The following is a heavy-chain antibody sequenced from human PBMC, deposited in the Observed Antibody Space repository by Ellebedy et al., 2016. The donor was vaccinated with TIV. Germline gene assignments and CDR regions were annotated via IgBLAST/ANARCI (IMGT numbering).Heavy chain of an antibody. CDR2: ISYDGGNQ. V-gene: IGHV3-30-3*01. J-gene: IGHJ4*02. CDR3: ATQYSTGSDY. D-gene: IGHD2-8*02. Sequence: GESLKISCTASGFIFSSYVMHWVRQAPGKGLEWVAAISYDGGNQYFADSVKGRFTISRDNSRNTLYLQMNSLRVEDTGAYYCATQYSTGSDYWGQGTLVTVSS. CDR1: GFIFSSYV.